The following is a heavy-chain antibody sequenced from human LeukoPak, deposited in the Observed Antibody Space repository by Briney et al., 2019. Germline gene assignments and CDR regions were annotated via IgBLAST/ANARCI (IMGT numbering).Heavy chain of an antibody. V-gene: IGHV3-30*03. D-gene: IGHD6-13*01. Sequence: GGSLRLFCAASGFTFSSYAMHWVRQAPGKGLEWVTIISYDGNNQYYADSVKGRFTISRDNSKNTLYLQMNSLRAEDTAVYFCARDAGYSSSWPPYDAFDIWGQGTMVTVSS. CDR1: GFTFSSYA. CDR3: ARDAGYSSSWPPYDAFDI. J-gene: IGHJ3*02. CDR2: ISYDGNNQ.